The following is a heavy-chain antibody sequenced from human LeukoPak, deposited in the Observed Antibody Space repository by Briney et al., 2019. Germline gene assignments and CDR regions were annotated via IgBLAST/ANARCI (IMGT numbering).Heavy chain of an antibody. CDR2: ITSSGATT. J-gene: IGHJ5*02. Sequence: PGGSLRLSCAASGFTISTYAMTWVRQAPGKGLEWVSSITSSGATTYYADSVKGRFTISRDISKNTLYLQMNSLTAEDSAVYYCAKEFIAGXGHVXXXSXGQGTLVTVSS. CDR3: AKEFIAGXGHVXXXS. CDR1: GFTISTYA. D-gene: IGHD5-24*01. V-gene: IGHV3-23*01.